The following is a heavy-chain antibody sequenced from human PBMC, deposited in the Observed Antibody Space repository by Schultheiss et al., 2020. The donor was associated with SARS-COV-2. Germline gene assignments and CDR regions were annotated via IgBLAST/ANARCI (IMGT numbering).Heavy chain of an antibody. D-gene: IGHD3-22*01. Sequence: GESLKISCKASGFDFPTYWIGWVRQLPGKGLEWMGIIYPRDSDTRYSPSFQGQVTISADKSISTAYLQWSSPKASDTAMYYCARALLTMIVGMNWFDPWGQGTLVTVSS. V-gene: IGHV5-51*01. CDR1: GFDFPTYW. CDR2: IYPRDSDT. CDR3: ARALLTMIVGMNWFDP. J-gene: IGHJ5*02.